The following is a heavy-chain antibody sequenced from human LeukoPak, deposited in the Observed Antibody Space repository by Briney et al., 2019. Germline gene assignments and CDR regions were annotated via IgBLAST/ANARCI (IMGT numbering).Heavy chain of an antibody. D-gene: IGHD2/OR15-2a*01. CDR3: ARSDVRFPFDY. V-gene: IGHV3-30*04. Sequence: PGGSLRLSCAASGFTFSSYAMHWVRQAPGKGLEWVAVISYDGSNKYYADSVKGRFTISRDNSKNTLYLQMSSLRAEDTAVYYCARSDVRFPFDYWGQGTLVTVSS. CDR1: GFTFSSYA. CDR2: ISYDGSNK. J-gene: IGHJ4*02.